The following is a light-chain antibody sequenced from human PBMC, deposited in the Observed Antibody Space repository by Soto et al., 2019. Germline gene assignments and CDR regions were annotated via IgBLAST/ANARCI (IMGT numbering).Light chain of an antibody. V-gene: IGKV1-12*01. Sequence: GDRVTITCRASQLISTWLAWYQQKPGKAPHLLIYAASTLRSGVPSRFSGSGSGTDFTLTISSLQPEDSATYYCQQANSFPFTFGPGTKVDIK. CDR3: QQANSFPFT. J-gene: IGKJ3*01. CDR1: QLISTW. CDR2: AAS.